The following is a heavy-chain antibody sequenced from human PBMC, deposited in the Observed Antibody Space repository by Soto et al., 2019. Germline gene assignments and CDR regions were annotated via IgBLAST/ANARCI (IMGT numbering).Heavy chain of an antibody. J-gene: IGHJ5*02. V-gene: IGHV1-18*01. CDR2: ISAYNGNT. D-gene: IGHD3-10*01. CDR3: ARDQYGSGSYYPYNWFDP. Sequence: ASVKVSCKASGYTFTSYGISWVRQAPGQGLEWTGWISAYNGNTNYAQKLQGRVTMTTDTSTSTAYMELRSLRSDDTAVYYCARDQYGSGSYYPYNWFDPWGQGTLVTVSS. CDR1: GYTFTSYG.